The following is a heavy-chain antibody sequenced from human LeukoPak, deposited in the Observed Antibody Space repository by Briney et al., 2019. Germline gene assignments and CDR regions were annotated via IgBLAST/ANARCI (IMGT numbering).Heavy chain of an antibody. CDR2: ISGSDGST. CDR1: GFTFSSYA. V-gene: IGHV3-23*01. Sequence: GGSLRLSCAASGFTFSSYAMSWVRQAPGKGLEWVSAISGSDGSTYYADSVKGRFTISRDNAKNTPYLQMNSLRAEDTAVYYCAKAKTWDYYDSSGYYFDYWGQGTLVTDSS. D-gene: IGHD3-22*01. CDR3: AKAKTWDYYDSSGYYFDY. J-gene: IGHJ4*02.